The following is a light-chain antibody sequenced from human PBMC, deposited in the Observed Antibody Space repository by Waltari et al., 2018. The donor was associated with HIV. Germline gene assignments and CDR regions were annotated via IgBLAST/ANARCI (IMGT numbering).Light chain of an antibody. CDR1: STDIGAYNY. CDR3: DSYTISSTYV. CDR2: EVS. V-gene: IGLV2-14*03. J-gene: IGLJ1*01. Sequence: QSALTQPASVSGSPGQSITISCTGTSTDIGAYNYVSWYQQHPCRAPKLIIYEVSYRPSGVSDRFSGSKSGNTASLTISGLQPEDEAEYYCDSYTISSTYVFGTGTKVTVL.